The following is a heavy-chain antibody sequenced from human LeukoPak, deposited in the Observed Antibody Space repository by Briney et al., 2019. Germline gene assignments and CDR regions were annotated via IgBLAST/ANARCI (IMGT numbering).Heavy chain of an antibody. CDR1: GYSISTGYY. CDR3: ASQEGLLWFGESYSTRFDY. Sequence: SETLSLTCTVSGYSISTGYYWDWIRQPPGKGLEWIGTFYHGGSTYYNASLKSRVTISVDTSKNQFSLKLSSVTAADTAVYYCASQEGLLWFGESYSTRFDYWGQGTLVTVSS. V-gene: IGHV4-38-2*02. CDR2: FYHGGST. J-gene: IGHJ4*02. D-gene: IGHD3-10*01.